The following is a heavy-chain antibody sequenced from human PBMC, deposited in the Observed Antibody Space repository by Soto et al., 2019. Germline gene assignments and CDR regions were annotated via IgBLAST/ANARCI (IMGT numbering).Heavy chain of an antibody. CDR3: ARREIQGPIDY. V-gene: IGHV4-28*01. D-gene: IGHD1-26*01. J-gene: IGHJ4*02. CDR2: IYYSVTT. CDR1: GYSISSSNW. Sequence: QVQLQESGPGLVKPSDTLSLTCAVSGYSISSSNWWGWIRQPPGKGLEWIGYIYYSVTTYYNPSLKSRVTMSVDTSKNQFFLKLTSVTAVDTAVYYCARREIQGPIDYWCQVTLVTVSS.